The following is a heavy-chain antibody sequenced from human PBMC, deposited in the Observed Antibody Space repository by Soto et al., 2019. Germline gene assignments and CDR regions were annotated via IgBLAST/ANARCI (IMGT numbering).Heavy chain of an antibody. D-gene: IGHD6-13*01. CDR1: GGTFSSYA. Sequence: GASVKVSCKASGGTFSSYAISWVRQAPGQGLEWMGGIIPIFGTANYAQKYQGRVTITADESTSTAYMELSSLRSEDTAVYYCACLCGLIVAAGAVHYYYGMDVWGQGTMVTVSS. CDR3: ACLCGLIVAAGAVHYYYGMDV. V-gene: IGHV1-69*13. J-gene: IGHJ6*02. CDR2: IIPIFGTA.